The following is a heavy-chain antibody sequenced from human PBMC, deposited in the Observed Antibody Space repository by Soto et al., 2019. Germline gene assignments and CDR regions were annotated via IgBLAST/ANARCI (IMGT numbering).Heavy chain of an antibody. D-gene: IGHD3-10*01. CDR3: APYGSGIYYISRDQY. CDR1: GGSFSGYC. V-gene: IGHV4-34*01. CDR2: IDHNGHT. J-gene: IGHJ4*02. Sequence: QVQLQKWGAGLLKPSETLSLTCAVYGGSFSGYCWSWIRQSPGKGLEWIGEIDHNGHTNYNPSLKSRVTISVDKSKNQFSLRLSSTTAADTATYYCAPYGSGIYYISRDQYWGQGTLVTVSS.